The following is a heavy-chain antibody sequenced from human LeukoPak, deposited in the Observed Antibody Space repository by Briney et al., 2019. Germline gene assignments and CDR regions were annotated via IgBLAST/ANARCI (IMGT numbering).Heavy chain of an antibody. CDR3: ARVSGSYYPGWFDP. J-gene: IGHJ5*02. CDR2: MNPNSGGT. D-gene: IGHD1-26*01. Sequence: ASVKVSCKASGYTFTGYYMHWVRQAPGQGLEWMGWMNPNSGGTNYAQNFQGRVTMTRDTSKNQFSLELSSVTAADTAVYYCARVSGSYYPGWFDPWGQGTLVTVSS. CDR1: GYTFTGYY. V-gene: IGHV1-2*02.